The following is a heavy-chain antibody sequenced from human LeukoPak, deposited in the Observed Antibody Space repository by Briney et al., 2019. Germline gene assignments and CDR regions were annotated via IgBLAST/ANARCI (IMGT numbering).Heavy chain of an antibody. J-gene: IGHJ4*02. CDR2: TYYRSKWYN. V-gene: IGHV6-1*01. CDR1: GDSVSNNRAA. CDR3: AREAAGMTK. Sequence: SQTLSLTCAISGDSVSNNRAAWHWIRQSPSRGLEWLGRTYYRSKWYNDYAISVKSRITINPDTSKNQFSLHLNSVTPEDTAVYYCAREAAGMTKWGQGTLVTVSS. D-gene: IGHD6-13*01.